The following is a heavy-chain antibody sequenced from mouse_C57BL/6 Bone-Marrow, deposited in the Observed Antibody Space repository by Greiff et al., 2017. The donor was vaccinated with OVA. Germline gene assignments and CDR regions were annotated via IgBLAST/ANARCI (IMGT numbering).Heavy chain of an antibody. J-gene: IGHJ4*01. Sequence: QVQLQQPGAELVKPGASVKLSCKASGYTFTSYWMQWVKQRPRQGLEWIGDIDPSDSDTNYNQKFKGKATLTVDTSSSTAYMPLSSLTSEDSAVYDCARYPNEDGSGYAMDYWGQGTSVTVSA. CDR3: ARYPNEDGSGYAMDY. CDR1: GYTFTSYW. CDR2: IDPSDSDT. V-gene: IGHV1-50*01. D-gene: IGHD1-1*01.